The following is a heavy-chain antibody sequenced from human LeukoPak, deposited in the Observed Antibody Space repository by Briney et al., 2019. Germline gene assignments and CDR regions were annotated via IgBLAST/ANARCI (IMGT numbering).Heavy chain of an antibody. V-gene: IGHV4-61*01. Sequence: SETLSLTCTVSGGSFSSGSYYWSWLRQPPGTGLEWVGYIYYSGSTNYNPSLKSRVTISVDTSKNQFSLKLSSVTAADTAVYYCARDSGHCSGGSCPAWGMDVWGKGTTVTVSS. CDR1: GGSFSSGSYY. CDR3: ARDSGHCSGGSCPAWGMDV. J-gene: IGHJ6*04. CDR2: IYYSGST. D-gene: IGHD2-15*01.